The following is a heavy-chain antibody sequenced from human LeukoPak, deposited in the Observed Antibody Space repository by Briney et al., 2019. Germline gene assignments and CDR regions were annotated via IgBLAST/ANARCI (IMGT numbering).Heavy chain of an antibody. J-gene: IGHJ4*02. CDR2: ISSDGSST. CDR3: AKDMRLLATGGLGYLDY. D-gene: IGHD3-3*02. Sequence: PGGSLRLSCAASGFTFSSYWMHWVRQAPGKGLVWVSHISSDGSSTSYADSVKGRFTISRDNSKNTLYLQMDSLRTEDTAWYHCAKDMRLLATGGLGYLDYWGQGALVTVSS. V-gene: IGHV3-74*01. CDR1: GFTFSSYW.